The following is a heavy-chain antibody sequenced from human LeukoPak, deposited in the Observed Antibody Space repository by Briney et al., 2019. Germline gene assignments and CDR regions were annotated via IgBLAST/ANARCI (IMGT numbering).Heavy chain of an antibody. Sequence: GGSLRLSCVASGFAFSDYPMSWVRQAPGKGLEWVSYISTTSSDIYYADFVKGRFTISRDNAQNSLYLQMNSLRAEDTAVYYCARVGQFLRPFDYWGQGTLVTVSS. J-gene: IGHJ4*02. CDR1: GFAFSDYP. CDR2: ISTTSSDI. D-gene: IGHD3-3*01. CDR3: ARVGQFLRPFDY. V-gene: IGHV3-11*01.